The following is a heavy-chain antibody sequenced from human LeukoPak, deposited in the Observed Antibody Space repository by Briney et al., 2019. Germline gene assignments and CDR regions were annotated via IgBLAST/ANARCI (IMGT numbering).Heavy chain of an antibody. Sequence: SETLSLTCAVSGYSISSGYYWGWLRQPPGKGLEWIASMYHSGSTYYNPPLKSRVTLSVDTSKNQFSLKVSSVTAADTAAYYCGRDRSGGYSVDYWGQGTLVTVS. CDR3: GRDRSGGYSVDY. CDR2: MYHSGST. CDR1: GYSISSGYY. V-gene: IGHV4-38-2*02. J-gene: IGHJ4*02. D-gene: IGHD1-26*01.